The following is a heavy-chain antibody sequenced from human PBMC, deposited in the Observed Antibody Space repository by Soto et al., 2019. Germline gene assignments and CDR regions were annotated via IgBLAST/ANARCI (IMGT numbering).Heavy chain of an antibody. CDR1: GYTFTSYG. D-gene: IGHD3-10*01. J-gene: IGHJ4*02. V-gene: IGHV1-69*05. CDR3: ARGIWTMTRGAYYFDN. CDR2: IIPIFGTA. Sequence: ASVKVSCKASGYTFTSYGISWVRQAPGQGLEWMGGIIPIFGTANYAQKFQGRVTITRDTSASTAYMELSSLTSEDTAIYYCARGIWTMTRGAYYFDNWGQGTLVTVSS.